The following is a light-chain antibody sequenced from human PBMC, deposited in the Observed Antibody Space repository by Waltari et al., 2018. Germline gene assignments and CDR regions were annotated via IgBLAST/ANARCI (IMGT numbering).Light chain of an antibody. CDR3: QQFNSFPLT. V-gene: IGKV1-13*02. J-gene: IGKJ4*01. CDR1: QYISRA. Sequence: AIQLTQSPSSLSASVGDKVTITCRASQYISRAFAWYQLRPGKAPKFLIYDASILESGVPSRFRGSGSGTDFTLTISSLQPDDFGTYFCQQFNSFPLTFGGGTKVEMK. CDR2: DAS.